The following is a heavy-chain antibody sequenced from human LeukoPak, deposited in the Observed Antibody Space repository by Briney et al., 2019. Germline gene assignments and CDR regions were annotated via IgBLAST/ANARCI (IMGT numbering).Heavy chain of an antibody. J-gene: IGHJ3*02. Sequence: SETLSLTCTVSGGSISSSSYYWGWIRQPAGKGLEWIGRIYTSGSTNYNPSLKSRVTMSVDTSKNQFSLKLSSVTAADTAVYYCARDSIGGAVDAFDIWGQGTMVTVSS. CDR3: ARDSIGGAVDAFDI. V-gene: IGHV4-61*02. CDR2: IYTSGST. CDR1: GGSISSSSYY. D-gene: IGHD2-21*01.